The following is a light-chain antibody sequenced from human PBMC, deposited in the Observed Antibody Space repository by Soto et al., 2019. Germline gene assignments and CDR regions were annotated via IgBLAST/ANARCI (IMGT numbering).Light chain of an antibody. CDR3: QQYTNWPQT. Sequence: EIVMTQSPATLSVSPGERATLSCRASQSVSANLAWYQQKPGQAPRLLIYGASTRATGIPARFSGSGSGTEFTITISSLQSEDFAVYYCQQYTNWPQTFGQGTKVDIK. CDR1: QSVSAN. J-gene: IGKJ1*01. V-gene: IGKV3-15*01. CDR2: GAS.